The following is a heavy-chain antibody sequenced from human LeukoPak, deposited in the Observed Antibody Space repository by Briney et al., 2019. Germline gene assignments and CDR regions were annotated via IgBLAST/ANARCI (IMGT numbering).Heavy chain of an antibody. D-gene: IGHD3-10*01. J-gene: IGHJ6*02. CDR3: ARGQIPQITMVRPYGMDV. CDR1: GGSFSGYY. V-gene: IGHV4-34*01. CDR2: TNHSGST. Sequence: SETLSLTCAVYGGSFSGYYWSWIRQPPGKGLEWIGETNHSGSTNYNPSLKSRVTISVDTSKNQFSLKLSSVTAADTAVYYCARGQIPQITMVRPYGMDVWGQGTTVTVSS.